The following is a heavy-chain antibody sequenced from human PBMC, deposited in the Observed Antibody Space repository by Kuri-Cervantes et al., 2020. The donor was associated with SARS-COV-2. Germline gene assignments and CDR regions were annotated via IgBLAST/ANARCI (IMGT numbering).Heavy chain of an antibody. V-gene: IGHV4-59*01. CDR3: ARCGYSYGYYNSFDY. Sequence: SCTVSGGPISSYYWSWIRQPPGKGLEWIGYIYYSGSTNYNPSLKSRVTISVDTSKNQFSLKLSSVTAADTAVYYCARCGYSYGYYNSFDYWGQGTLVTVSS. D-gene: IGHD5-18*01. CDR1: GGPISSYY. J-gene: IGHJ4*02. CDR2: IYYSGST.